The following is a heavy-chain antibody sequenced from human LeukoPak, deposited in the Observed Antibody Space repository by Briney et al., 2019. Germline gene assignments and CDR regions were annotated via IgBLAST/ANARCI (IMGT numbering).Heavy chain of an antibody. CDR1: GFTFSNYG. V-gene: IGHV3-33*01. CDR2: IWHDGSNK. CDR3: SRDMHSSGWYVYYYYHGMDV. Sequence: PGGSLRLSCATSGFTFSNYGMHWVRQAPGKGLEWVAVIWHDGSNKYYADSVKGRFIISRDNSKNTLYLQMNSLRAEDTAVYYCSRDMHSSGWYVYYYYHGMDVWGQGTTVTVSS. D-gene: IGHD6-19*01. J-gene: IGHJ6*02.